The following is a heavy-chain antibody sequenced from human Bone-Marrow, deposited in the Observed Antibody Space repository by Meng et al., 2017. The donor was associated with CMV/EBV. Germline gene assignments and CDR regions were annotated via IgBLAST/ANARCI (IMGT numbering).Heavy chain of an antibody. V-gene: IGHV1-8*01. J-gene: IGHJ5*02. CDR1: GNTFTGYD. CDR2: MNPNIGNT. Sequence: ASVKVSCKASGNTFTGYDINWVRQATGHGLEWMGWMNPNIGNTVYAQKFEGRVTITRNTSISTAYMELSSLRSEDTAVYYCARGVGMVLLWFGGPDWFDPWGQGTLVTVPS. D-gene: IGHD3-10*01. CDR3: ARGVGMVLLWFGGPDWFDP.